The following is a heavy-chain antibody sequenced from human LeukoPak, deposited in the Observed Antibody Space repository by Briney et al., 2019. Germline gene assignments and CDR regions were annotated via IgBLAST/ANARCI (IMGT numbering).Heavy chain of an antibody. Sequence: SGGSLRLSCAASGFTFSSYAMHWVRQAPGKGLEWVAVISYDGSNKYYADSVKGRFTISRDNAKNSLYLQMNSLRAEDTAVYYCARAGGYYYDSSGFDYWGQGTLVTVSS. CDR2: ISYDGSNK. D-gene: IGHD3-22*01. CDR1: GFTFSSYA. CDR3: ARAGGYYYDSSGFDY. V-gene: IGHV3-30*04. J-gene: IGHJ4*02.